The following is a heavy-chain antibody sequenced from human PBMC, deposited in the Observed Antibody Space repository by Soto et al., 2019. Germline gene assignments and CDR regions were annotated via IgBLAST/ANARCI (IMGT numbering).Heavy chain of an antibody. CDR3: ARLHGYCISSSCHGHYAMDV. CDR2: IYYSGST. J-gene: IGHJ6*02. CDR1: GGSISSSSYY. V-gene: IGHV4-39*01. D-gene: IGHD2-2*01. Sequence: PSETLSLTCTVSGGSISSSSYYWGWIRQPPGKGLEWIGSIYYSGSTYNNPSLKSRVTISVDTSKNQFSLKVTSVTAADTAVYYCARLHGYCISSSCHGHYAMDVWGQGTTVTVSS.